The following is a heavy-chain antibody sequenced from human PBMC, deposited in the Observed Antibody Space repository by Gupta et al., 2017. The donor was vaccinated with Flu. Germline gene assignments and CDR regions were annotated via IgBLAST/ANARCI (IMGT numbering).Heavy chain of an antibody. Sequence: EEQLVESGGGLVQPGGSLRLSCAASGFTFRRYWMDWVRQAPGKGLEWVANIAADDSVKNYADSVKGRFTISRDDAKNSLYLQMNSLRAEDTAVYYCVRNRGWQQFDYWGQGALVTVSS. CDR3: VRNRGWQQFDY. V-gene: IGHV3-7*01. J-gene: IGHJ4*02. D-gene: IGHD3-10*01. CDR1: GFTFRRYW. CDR2: IAADDSVK.